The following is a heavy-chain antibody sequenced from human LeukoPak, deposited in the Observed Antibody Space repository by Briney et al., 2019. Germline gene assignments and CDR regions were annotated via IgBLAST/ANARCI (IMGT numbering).Heavy chain of an antibody. CDR2: ISAYNGNT. Sequence: GESLKISCKGSGYSFTSYGISWVRQAPGQGLEWMGWISAYNGNTNYAQKLQGRVTMTTDTSTSTAYMELRSLRSDDTAVYYCARGSQPRSYYDSSGHLRPFDYWGQGTLVTVSS. CDR3: ARGSQPRSYYDSSGHLRPFDY. CDR1: GYSFTSYG. V-gene: IGHV1-18*01. J-gene: IGHJ4*02. D-gene: IGHD3-22*01.